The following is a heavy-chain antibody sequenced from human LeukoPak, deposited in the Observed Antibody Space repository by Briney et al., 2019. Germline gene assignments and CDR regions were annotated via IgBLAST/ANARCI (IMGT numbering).Heavy chain of an antibody. V-gene: IGHV3-21*01. CDR3: ARDPAEGDY. CDR1: GFTFSSYT. CDR2: ITSSSTYI. J-gene: IGHJ4*02. Sequence: GGSLRLSCVASGFTFSSYTMNWVRQAAGKGLEWVSSITSSSTYISYADSVKGRFTISRDNAKNSLYLQMNSLRAEDTAVYYCARDPAEGDYWGQGTLVTVSS.